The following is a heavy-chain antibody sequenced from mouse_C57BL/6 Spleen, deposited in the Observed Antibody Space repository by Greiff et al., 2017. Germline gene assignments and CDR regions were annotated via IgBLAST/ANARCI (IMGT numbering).Heavy chain of an antibody. V-gene: IGHV14-2*01. J-gene: IGHJ2*01. CDR2: IDPEDGET. D-gene: IGHD4-1*01. CDR1: GFNIKDYY. Sequence: VQLQQSGAELVKPGASVKLSCTASGFNIKDYYMHWVKQRTEQGLEWIGRIDPEDGETKYDPKFQGKDTITADPSSNTASLQLSSLTSEDAAVYYCARDGTGEDYWGQGTTLTVSS. CDR3: ARDGTGEDY.